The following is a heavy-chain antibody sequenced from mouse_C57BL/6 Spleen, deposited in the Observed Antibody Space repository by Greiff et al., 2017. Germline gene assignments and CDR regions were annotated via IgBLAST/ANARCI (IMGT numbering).Heavy chain of an antibody. D-gene: IGHD2-4*01. J-gene: IGHJ2*01. CDR2: IYPGSGST. Sequence: QVQLQQPGAELVKPGASVKMSCKASGYTFTSYWITWVKQRPGQGLEWIGDIYPGSGSTNYNEKFKSKATLTVDTSSSTAYMQLSSLTSEYSAVYYCARGGYDYDGGYYIDYWGQGTTLTVSS. CDR3: ARGGYDYDGGYYIDY. V-gene: IGHV1-55*01. CDR1: GYTFTSYW.